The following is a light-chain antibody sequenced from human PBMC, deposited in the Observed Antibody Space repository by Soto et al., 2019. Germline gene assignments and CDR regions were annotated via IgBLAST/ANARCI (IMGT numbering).Light chain of an antibody. Sequence: DIQMTQSPSSLSASVGDRVTITCRASQRIATYLNWYQHKPGQAPKLLIYVASLLQSGVPSRFSGSGSGTDFTLTISGLQPEDFATYYCQQSYDTVAITVGQGTRLEIK. V-gene: IGKV1-39*01. J-gene: IGKJ5*01. CDR1: QRIATY. CDR3: QQSYDTVAIT. CDR2: VAS.